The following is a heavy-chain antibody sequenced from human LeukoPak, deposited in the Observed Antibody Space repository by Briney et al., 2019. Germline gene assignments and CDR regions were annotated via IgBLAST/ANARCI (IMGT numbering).Heavy chain of an antibody. V-gene: IGHV4-39*07. J-gene: IGHJ4*02. Sequence: SETLSLTCTVSGVSISSSNSYWGWIRQPPGKGLEWIGSIYHSGSTYYNPSLKSRVTISVDTSKNQFSLKLSSVTAADTAVYYCARWADYDYVWGSYLPQDFDYWGQGTLVTVSS. CDR2: IYHSGST. D-gene: IGHD3-16*02. CDR1: GVSISSSNSY. CDR3: ARWADYDYVWGSYLPQDFDY.